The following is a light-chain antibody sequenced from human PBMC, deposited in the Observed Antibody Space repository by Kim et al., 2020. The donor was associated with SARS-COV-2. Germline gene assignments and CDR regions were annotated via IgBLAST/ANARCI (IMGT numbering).Light chain of an antibody. CDR1: SSNVGDQG. CDR3: SAWDSNLRAWV. V-gene: IGLV10-54*01. CDR2: RDT. Sequence: TATLTCTGSSSNVGDQGAAWLQQHQGHAPKLLSDRDTNRPSGVSERISASRSGNTASLTITGLQPEDEAAYYCSAWDSNLRAWVFGGGTKVTVL. J-gene: IGLJ3*02.